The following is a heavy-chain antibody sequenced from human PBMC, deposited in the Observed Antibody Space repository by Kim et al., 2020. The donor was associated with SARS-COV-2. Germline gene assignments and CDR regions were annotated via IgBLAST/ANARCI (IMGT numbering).Heavy chain of an antibody. CDR2: IYYSGST. D-gene: IGHD3-22*01. V-gene: IGHV4-39*01. Sequence: SETLSLTCTVSGGSSSKSSYYWGWIRQPPGKGLEWIGNIYYSGSTYYNPSLKSRVTISVDTSKNQFSLKLSSVTAADTAVYYCVVFPLPYYYDGSGYYYDYWGQGTLVTVSS. CDR3: VVFPLPYYYDGSGYYYDY. CDR1: GGSSSKSSYY. J-gene: IGHJ4*02.